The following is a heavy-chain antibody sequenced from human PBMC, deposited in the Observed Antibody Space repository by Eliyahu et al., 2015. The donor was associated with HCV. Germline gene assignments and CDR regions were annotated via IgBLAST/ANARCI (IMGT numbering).Heavy chain of an antibody. CDR2: IFWDDEK. CDR1: GXSLRXSGVA. V-gene: IGHV2-5*02. Sequence: QITLKESGPTLLKPTQTLTLTCTLSGXSLRXSGVAVGWIXQPPGKALQWLXLIFWDDEKRYSSSLRSRLTISNDSSKNQVVLTMTNMDPVDTGIYYCAHRRSAYYFDYWGQGALVTVSS. CDR3: AHRRSAYYFDY. J-gene: IGHJ4*02.